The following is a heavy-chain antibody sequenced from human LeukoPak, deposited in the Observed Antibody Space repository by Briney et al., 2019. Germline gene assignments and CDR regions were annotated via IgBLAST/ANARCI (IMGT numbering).Heavy chain of an antibody. D-gene: IGHD3-10*01. CDR1: GYSFSTFW. CDR2: IYPADSDT. J-gene: IGHJ4*02. V-gene: IGHV5-51*01. Sequence: GESLKISCKGSGYSFSTFWIGWVRQMPGKGLEWMGIIYPADSDTRYSPSFQGQVTISADKSINTAYLQWSSLKASDTAMYYCARHYYGSGSYSDYWGQGTLVTVSS. CDR3: ARHYYGSGSYSDY.